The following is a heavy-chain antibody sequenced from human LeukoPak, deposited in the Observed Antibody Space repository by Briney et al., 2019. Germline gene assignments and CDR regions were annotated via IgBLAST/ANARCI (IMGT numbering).Heavy chain of an antibody. CDR1: GFTFSSYG. CDR2: IWYDGSNK. CDR3: ARDPHMVRGDVGYFDY. V-gene: IGHV3-33*01. Sequence: GGSLRLSCAASGFTFSSYGMHWVRQAPGKGLEWVAVIWYDGSNKYHADSVKGRFTISRDNSKNTLYLQMNSLRAEDTAVYYCARDPHMVRGDVGYFDYWGQGTLVTVSS. J-gene: IGHJ4*02. D-gene: IGHD3-10*01.